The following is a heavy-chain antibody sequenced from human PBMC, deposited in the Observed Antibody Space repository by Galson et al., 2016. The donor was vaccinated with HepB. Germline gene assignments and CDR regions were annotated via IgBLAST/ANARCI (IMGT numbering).Heavy chain of an antibody. D-gene: IGHD1-26*01. Sequence: SLRLSCAASGFTFSTYAIHWVRQAPGKGLEWVSIISYDGSNEDYADSVKGRFTISRDNSKNMLSLQMNSLRAEDTAIYYCAREETSWGGQLWVVGGYMDVWGKGTTVTVSS. J-gene: IGHJ6*03. CDR2: ISYDGSNE. CDR1: GFTFSTYA. CDR3: AREETSWGGQLWVVGGYMDV. V-gene: IGHV3-30-3*01.